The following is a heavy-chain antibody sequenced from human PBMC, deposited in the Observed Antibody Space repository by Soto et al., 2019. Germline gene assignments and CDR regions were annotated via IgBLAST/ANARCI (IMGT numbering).Heavy chain of an antibody. CDR3: ARAYGSGYMDV. Sequence: QVQLQESGLGLVKPSQTLSLSCTVSGGSISSGGYYWSWIRQHPGKGLEWIGYIYYSGSTYYNPSLKSRVTISVDTSKNQFSLKLSSVTAADTAVYYCARAYGSGYMDVWGQGTTVTVSS. J-gene: IGHJ6*02. D-gene: IGHD3-10*01. V-gene: IGHV4-31*03. CDR2: IYYSGST. CDR1: GGSISSGGYY.